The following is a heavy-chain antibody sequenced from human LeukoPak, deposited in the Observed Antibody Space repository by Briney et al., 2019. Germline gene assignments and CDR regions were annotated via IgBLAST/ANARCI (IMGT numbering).Heavy chain of an antibody. D-gene: IGHD1-1*01. Sequence: SVKVSCKASGFTFTSSAMQWVRQARGQRLEWIGWIVVGSGNTNYAQKFQERVTITRDMSTSTAYMELSSLRSEDTAVCYCAAGRMGQVRTAFDIWGQGTMVTVSS. CDR3: AAGRMGQVRTAFDI. CDR1: GFTFTSSA. J-gene: IGHJ3*02. CDR2: IVVGSGNT. V-gene: IGHV1-58*02.